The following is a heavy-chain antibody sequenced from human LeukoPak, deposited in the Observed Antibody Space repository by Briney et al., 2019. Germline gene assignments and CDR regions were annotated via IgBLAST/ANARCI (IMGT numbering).Heavy chain of an antibody. CDR1: GFTFSSYA. V-gene: IGHV3-30-3*01. CDR2: ISYDGSNK. Sequence: GGSLRLSCAASGFTFSSYAMHWVRQAPGKGLEWVAVISYDGSNKYYADSVKGRLTISRDNAKNSLYLQMNSLRAEDTAVYYCARDRGAAAGTGYWGQGTLVTVSS. CDR3: ARDRGAAAGTGY. J-gene: IGHJ4*02. D-gene: IGHD6-13*01.